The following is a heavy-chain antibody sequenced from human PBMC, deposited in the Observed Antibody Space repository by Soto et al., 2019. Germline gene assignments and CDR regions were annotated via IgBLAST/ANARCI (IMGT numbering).Heavy chain of an antibody. CDR2: IYYSGRT. D-gene: IGHD7-27*01. CDR3: GRDRSNWAFDY. Sequence: QVQLQESGPGLVKPSQNLSLTCTVSGGSISSSGYYWSWIRQRPGKGLEWIGYIYYSGRTYYNPSLKSRVTISVDTAKNQFSLKLSSVTAADTAVYYWGRDRSNWAFDYWGQGTLVTVSS. CDR1: GGSISSSGYY. J-gene: IGHJ4*02. V-gene: IGHV4-31*03.